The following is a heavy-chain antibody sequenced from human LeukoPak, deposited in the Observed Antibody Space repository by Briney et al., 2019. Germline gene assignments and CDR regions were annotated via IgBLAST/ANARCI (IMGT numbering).Heavy chain of an antibody. D-gene: IGHD2-2*01. J-gene: IGHJ5*02. V-gene: IGHV4-30-4*01. CDR1: GGSISSGDYY. Sequence: PSETLSLTCTVSGGSISSGDYYWSWIRQPPGKGLEWIGYIYYSGSTYYNPSLKSRVTISVDTSKNQFSLKLSSVTAADTAVYYCARATYQVVSRWFDPWGQGTLVTVSS. CDR3: ARATYQVVSRWFDP. CDR2: IYYSGST.